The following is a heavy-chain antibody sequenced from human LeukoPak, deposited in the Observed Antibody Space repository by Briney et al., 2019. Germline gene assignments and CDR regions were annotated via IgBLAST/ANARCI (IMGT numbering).Heavy chain of an antibody. Sequence: GGSLRLFCAASGFTFSTYSMNWVRQAPGKGLEWVSSISSTGSYIYYADSMRGRFTISRDNAKNSLYLQMNSLRAEDTAVYYCARESGSRSYYYYMDVWGKGTTVTVSS. D-gene: IGHD2-2*01. CDR1: GFTFSTYS. J-gene: IGHJ6*03. CDR2: ISSTGSYI. CDR3: ARESGSRSYYYYMDV. V-gene: IGHV3-21*01.